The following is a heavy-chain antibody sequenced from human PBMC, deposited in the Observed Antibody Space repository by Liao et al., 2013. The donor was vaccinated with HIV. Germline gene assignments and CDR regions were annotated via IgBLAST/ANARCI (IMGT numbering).Heavy chain of an antibody. Sequence: QVRLQESGPGLVKPSQTLSLTCTVSGDLIRRDNYYWTWIRQPAGKGLEWIGRVYTSGSTKYNPSLKSRVTISIDTSKKQFSLTLSSVTAADAAVYYCARVWGFHHGFDIWGHGTMVTVSS. CDR3: ARVWGFHHGFDI. D-gene: IGHD7-27*01. CDR2: VYTSGST. V-gene: IGHV4-61*02. J-gene: IGHJ3*02. CDR1: GDLIRRDNYY.